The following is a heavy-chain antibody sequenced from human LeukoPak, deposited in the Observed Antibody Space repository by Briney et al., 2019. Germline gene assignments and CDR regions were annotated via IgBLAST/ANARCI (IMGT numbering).Heavy chain of an antibody. CDR2: IIPIFGTA. Sequence: VASVKVSCTASGGTFSSYAISWVRQAPGQGLEWMGGIIPIFGTANYAQKFQGRVTITADESTSTAYMELSSLRSEDTAVYYCARGMDFWSGPFDYWGQGTLVTVS. CDR3: ARGMDFWSGPFDY. V-gene: IGHV1-69*01. D-gene: IGHD3-3*01. CDR1: GGTFSSYA. J-gene: IGHJ4*02.